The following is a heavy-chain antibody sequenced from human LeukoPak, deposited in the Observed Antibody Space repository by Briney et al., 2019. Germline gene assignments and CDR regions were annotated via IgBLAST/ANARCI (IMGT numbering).Heavy chain of an antibody. J-gene: IGHJ4*02. CDR1: GGSFRGYY. CDR3: ARLILGYCSGGSCYSGDY. V-gene: IGHV4-34*01. D-gene: IGHD2-15*01. Sequence: PSETLSLTCAVYGGSFRGYYWSWIRQPPGKGLEWIGEINHSGSTNYNPSLKSRLALSVDTSKNQFSLKLSSVTAADTAVYYCARLILGYCSGGSCYSGDYWGQGTLVTVSS. CDR2: INHSGST.